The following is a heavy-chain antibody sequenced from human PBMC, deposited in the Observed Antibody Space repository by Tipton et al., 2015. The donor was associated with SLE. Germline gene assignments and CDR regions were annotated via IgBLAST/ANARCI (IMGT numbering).Heavy chain of an antibody. D-gene: IGHD5-18*01. V-gene: IGHV4-59*01. Sequence: TLSLTCTVSGSSISSDYWTWIRQPPGKGLEWIGSIFYTGSTTYNPSLKSRLTMSVDTPKNQFSLKLTSVTAADTAVYYCARISVDTTMAQRVDYGMDVWGQGTTVTISS. CDR3: ARISVDTTMAQRVDYGMDV. J-gene: IGHJ6*02. CDR2: IFYTGST. CDR1: GSSISSDY.